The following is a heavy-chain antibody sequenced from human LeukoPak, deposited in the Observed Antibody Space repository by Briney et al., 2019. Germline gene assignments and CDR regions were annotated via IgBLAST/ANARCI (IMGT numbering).Heavy chain of an antibody. Sequence: GGSLRLSCAASGFTFNSYGMHWVRQAPGKGLEWVAVISYDGNDKFYRDSVKGRFTISRDNSKNTLYLQMNSLRAEDTAVYYCAKALSYYGDYSFDYWGQGTLVTVSS. CDR3: AKALSYYGDYSFDY. J-gene: IGHJ4*02. D-gene: IGHD4-17*01. CDR1: GFTFNSYG. V-gene: IGHV3-30*18. CDR2: ISYDGNDK.